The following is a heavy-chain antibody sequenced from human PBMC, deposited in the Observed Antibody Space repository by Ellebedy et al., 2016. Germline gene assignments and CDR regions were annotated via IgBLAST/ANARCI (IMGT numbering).Heavy chain of an antibody. V-gene: IGHV4-30-4*01. Sequence: SETLSLXXTVSGGSISSGDYYWSWIRQPPGKGLEWIGYIYYSGSTYYNPSLKSRVTISVDTSKNQFSLKLSSVTAADTAVYYCARGASTVVTPRWDYWGQGTLVTVSS. CDR1: GGSISSGDYY. D-gene: IGHD4-23*01. CDR3: ARGASTVVTPRWDY. J-gene: IGHJ4*02. CDR2: IYYSGST.